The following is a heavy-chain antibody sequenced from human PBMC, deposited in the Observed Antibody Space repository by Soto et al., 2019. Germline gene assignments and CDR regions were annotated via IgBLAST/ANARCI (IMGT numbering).Heavy chain of an antibody. V-gene: IGHV3-23*01. D-gene: IGHD1-26*01. CDR3: AKHLGIHNAGGLDY. CDR2: ISTGGVTA. CDR1: GFLFENFT. J-gene: IGHJ4*02. Sequence: GGSLRLSCAASGFLFENFTMNWVRQAPGRGLEWVSSISTGGVTALYADAVKGRFTISRGDFMNTLYLQMNSLTAEDTALYYCAKHLGIHNAGGLDYWGQGTLVTVSS.